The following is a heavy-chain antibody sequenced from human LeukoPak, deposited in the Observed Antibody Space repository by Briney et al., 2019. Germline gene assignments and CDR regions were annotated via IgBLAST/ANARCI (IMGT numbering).Heavy chain of an antibody. D-gene: IGHD6-13*01. Sequence: GGSLRLSCAASGFTFSSYVMSWVRQAPGKGLEWVSAITGSGGGTYDADSVKGRFTISRDNSKNTLYLQTNSLRAEDTAVYYCARRGAAGTYYFDYWGQGTLVTVSS. CDR1: GFTFSSYV. V-gene: IGHV3-23*01. CDR3: ARRGAAGTYYFDY. J-gene: IGHJ4*02. CDR2: ITGSGGGT.